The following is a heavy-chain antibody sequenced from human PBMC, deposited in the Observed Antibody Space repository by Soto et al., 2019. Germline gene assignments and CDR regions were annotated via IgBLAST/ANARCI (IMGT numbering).Heavy chain of an antibody. CDR2: IYYSGST. CDR3: ARRGYGPGFPYYYGVDV. D-gene: IGHD3-10*01. CDR1: GGSMSSDY. V-gene: IGHV4-59*01. J-gene: IGHJ6*02. Sequence: SETLSLTCTVSGGSMSSDYWSWIRQPPGKGLEWIGYIYYSGSTNYNPSLKSRVTMSVDTPKNQFSLKLSSVTAADTAVYYCARRGYGPGFPYYYGVDVWGQGTTVTVS.